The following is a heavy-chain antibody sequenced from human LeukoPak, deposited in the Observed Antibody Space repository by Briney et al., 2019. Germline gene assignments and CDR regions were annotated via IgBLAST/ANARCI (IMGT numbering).Heavy chain of an antibody. CDR2: ISGSGGST. V-gene: IGHV3-23*01. J-gene: IGHJ4*02. CDR3: ASQGPQYSSFLFDY. CDR1: EFTFSSYA. D-gene: IGHD6-19*01. Sequence: TGGSLILSCAASEFTFSSYAMSWVRQAPGKGLEWVSAISGSGGSTYYADSVKGRFTISRDNSKNTLYLQMNSLRAEDTAVYYCASQGPQYSSFLFDYWGQGTLVTVSS.